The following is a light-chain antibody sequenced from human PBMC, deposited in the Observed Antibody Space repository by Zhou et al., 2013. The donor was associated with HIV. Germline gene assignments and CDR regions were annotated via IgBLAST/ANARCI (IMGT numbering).Light chain of an antibody. CDR2: EAS. CDR3: MEGAHWPRT. Sequence: IVMTQTPLSLSVTPGQPASISCKSDQSLLHSDGKTYLYWYLQKPGQSPQLLIYEASSRFSGVPDRFSGSGSGTDFTLKISRVEAEDVGVYYCMEGAHWPRTFGQGTKVEIK. V-gene: IGKV2-29*03. J-gene: IGKJ1*01. CDR1: QSLLHSDGKTY.